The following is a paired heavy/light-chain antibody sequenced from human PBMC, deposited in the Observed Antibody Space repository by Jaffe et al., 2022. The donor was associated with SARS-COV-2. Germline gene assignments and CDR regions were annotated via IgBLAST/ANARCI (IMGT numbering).Heavy chain of an antibody. CDR1: GFTVSSNY. CDR2: IYSGGST. Sequence: EVQLVESGGGLVQPGGSLRLSCAASGFTVSSNYMSWVRQAPGKGLEWVSVIYSGGSTYYADSVKGRFTISRDNSKNTLYLQMNSLRAEDTAVYYCARAQGIRAINVAYYYDSSGYYYAFDIWGQGTMVTVSS. CDR3: ARAQGIRAINVAYYYDSSGYYYAFDI. D-gene: IGHD3-22*01. V-gene: IGHV3-66*02. J-gene: IGHJ3*02.
Light chain of an antibody. J-gene: IGKJ2*01. CDR2: AAS. CDR3: QQSYSTPQYT. V-gene: IGKV1-39*01. Sequence: DIQMTQSPSSLSASVGDRVTITCRASQSISSYLNWYQQKPGKAPKLLIYAASSLQSGVPSRFSGSGSGTDFTLTISSLQPEDFATYYCQQSYSTPQYTFGQGTKLEIK. CDR1: QSISSY.